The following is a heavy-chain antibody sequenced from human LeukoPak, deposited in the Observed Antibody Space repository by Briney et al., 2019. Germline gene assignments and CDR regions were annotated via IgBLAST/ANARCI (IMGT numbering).Heavy chain of an antibody. CDR2: ISGSGGSR. Sequence: PGGSLRLSCAASGVIFSSYAMSWVRQAPGRGPEWVSVISGSGGSRYYADSVKGRFTISRDNSKNTLYLQMNSLRAEDTAVYYCVKEESEMSTIHGWFDPWGQGTLVIVSS. D-gene: IGHD5-24*01. V-gene: IGHV3-23*01. CDR3: VKEESEMSTIHGWFDP. J-gene: IGHJ5*02. CDR1: GVIFSSYA.